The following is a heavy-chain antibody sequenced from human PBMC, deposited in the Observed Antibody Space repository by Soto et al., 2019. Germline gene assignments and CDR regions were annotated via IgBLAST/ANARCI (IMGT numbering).Heavy chain of an antibody. CDR2: IRSKANSYAT. CDR1: GFTFSASA. D-gene: IGHD1-26*01. CDR3: TSLGATSNFDY. Sequence: EVQLVESGGGLVQPGGALKLSCVASGFTFSASAVHWVRQASGKGLEWVGRIRSKANSYATAFAASVKGRFTISRDDSQNMAYLQMNSLETEDPAVYYCTSLGATSNFDYWGQGTLVTVSP. V-gene: IGHV3-73*02. J-gene: IGHJ4*02.